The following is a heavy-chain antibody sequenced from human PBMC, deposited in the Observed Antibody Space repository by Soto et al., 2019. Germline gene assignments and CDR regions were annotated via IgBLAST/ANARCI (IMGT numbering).Heavy chain of an antibody. J-gene: IGHJ6*02. V-gene: IGHV1-2*02. D-gene: IGHD5-18*01. Sequence: ASVKVSCKASGYTFTGYYMHWVRQAPGQGLEWMGWINPNSGGTNYAQKFQGRVTMTRDTSISTAYMELSRLRSDDTAVYYCARDKGYSYGLSYYYGMDVWGQGTTVTAP. CDR1: GYTFTGYY. CDR2: INPNSGGT. CDR3: ARDKGYSYGLSYYYGMDV.